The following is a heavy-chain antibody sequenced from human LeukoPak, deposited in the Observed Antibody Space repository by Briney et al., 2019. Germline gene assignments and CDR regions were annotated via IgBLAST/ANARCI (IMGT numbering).Heavy chain of an antibody. D-gene: IGHD6-13*01. CDR1: GFTFSSYW. CDR3: ANFKGSSWPLDY. V-gene: IGHV3-64*02. Sequence: GGSLGLSCAASGFTFSSYWMHWVRQAPGKGLEYVSAISSSGDSTYYADSVKGRFTISRDNSKNTLYLQMNSLRAEDTAVYYCANFKGSSWPLDYWGQGTLVTVSS. CDR2: ISSSGDST. J-gene: IGHJ4*02.